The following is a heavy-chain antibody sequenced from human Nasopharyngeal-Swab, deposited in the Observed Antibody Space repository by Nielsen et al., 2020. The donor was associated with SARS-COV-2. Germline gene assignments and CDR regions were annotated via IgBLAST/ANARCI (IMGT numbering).Heavy chain of an antibody. CDR1: GFTFDDYA. CDR2: ISWNSGSI. D-gene: IGHD3-22*01. V-gene: IGHV3-9*01. Sequence: SLKISCAASGFTFDDYAMHWVRQAPGKGLEWVSGISWNSGSIGYADSVKGRFTISRDNAKNSLYLQMNSLRAEDTALYYCAKISSYYYDSSGSVDYWGQGTLFTVSS. CDR3: AKISSYYYDSSGSVDY. J-gene: IGHJ4*02.